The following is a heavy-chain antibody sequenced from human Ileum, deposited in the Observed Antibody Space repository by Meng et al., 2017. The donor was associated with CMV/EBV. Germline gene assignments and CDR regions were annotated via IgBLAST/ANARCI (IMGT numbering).Heavy chain of an antibody. Sequence: YGGSFSGYYWSWIRRPPGKGLGWIGEINHSGSTNYNPSLKSRVTISVDTSKNQFSLKLSSVTAADTAVYYCARGNRGSPRSKPFDYWGQGTLVTVSS. CDR3: ARGNRGSPRSKPFDY. V-gene: IGHV4-34*01. J-gene: IGHJ4*02. CDR1: GGSFSGYY. D-gene: IGHD1-26*01. CDR2: INHSGST.